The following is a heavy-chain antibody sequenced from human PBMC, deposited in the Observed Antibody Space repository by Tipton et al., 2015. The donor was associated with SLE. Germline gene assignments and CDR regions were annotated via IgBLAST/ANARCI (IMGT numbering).Heavy chain of an antibody. CDR1: GGSLSSPIFY. V-gene: IGHV4-34*01. D-gene: IGHD3-3*02. Sequence: TLSLTCTVSGGSLSSPIFYWGWIRQPPGKGLEWIGEINHGENTNYNPSLKSRVTMSIDTSKNQFSLNLTSVTAADTAVYYCARGRKHSAWGQGTLVIVSS. CDR3: ARGRKHSA. J-gene: IGHJ5*02. CDR2: INHGENT.